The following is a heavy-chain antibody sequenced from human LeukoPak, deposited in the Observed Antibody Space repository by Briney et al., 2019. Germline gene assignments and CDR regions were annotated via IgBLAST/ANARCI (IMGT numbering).Heavy chain of an antibody. CDR2: ISANGGST. CDR3: VKDLYKGDSASWYFFHY. V-gene: IGHV3-64D*06. CDR1: GXIISNYA. D-gene: IGHD6-13*01. J-gene: IGHJ4*02. Sequence: GGALRLSCSASGXIISNYAMHWGRQAPGKGLEYGLAISANGGSTYYADSVKGRITISRDNSKDPLYLQMSSLRAEDTAMYQCVKDLYKGDSASWYFFHYWGQGTLVTVSS.